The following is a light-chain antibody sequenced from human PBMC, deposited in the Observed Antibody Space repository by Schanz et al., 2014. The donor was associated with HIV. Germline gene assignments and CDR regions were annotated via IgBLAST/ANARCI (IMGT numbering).Light chain of an antibody. J-gene: IGLJ2*01. Sequence: QSVLTQPPSVSAAPGQKVTISCSGSSSNVGNNYVSWYQQLPGTAPKLLIYDNDKRPSGIPDRFSGSKSGTSATLGITGLQTGDEADYFCGTWDNSLSGGLVLFGGGTKVTVL. CDR3: GTWDNSLSGGLVL. CDR2: DND. V-gene: IGLV1-51*01. CDR1: SSNVGNNY.